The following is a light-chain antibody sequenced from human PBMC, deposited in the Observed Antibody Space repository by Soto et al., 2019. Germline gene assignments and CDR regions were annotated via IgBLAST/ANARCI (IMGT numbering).Light chain of an antibody. CDR1: SSNIGAGYD. Sequence: QSVLTQPPSVSGAPGQRVTISCTGSSSNIGAGYDVHWYQQLPGTAPKLLIYGNSNRPSGVPDRFSGSKSGTSASLAITGLKAEDEADYYCQSYDSSLSGSNVVFGGGTKVTVL. CDR2: GNS. J-gene: IGLJ2*01. CDR3: QSYDSSLSGSNVV. V-gene: IGLV1-40*01.